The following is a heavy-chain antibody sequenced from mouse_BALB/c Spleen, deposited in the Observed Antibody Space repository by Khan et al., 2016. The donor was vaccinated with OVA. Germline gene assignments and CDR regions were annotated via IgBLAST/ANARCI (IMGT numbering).Heavy chain of an antibody. CDR3: ARDNIDY. J-gene: IGHJ2*01. D-gene: IGHD1-3*01. V-gene: IGHV1-7*01. CDR1: GYTFTSYW. CDR2: INPRSNYT. Sequence: QVQLKQSGAELAKPGASVKMSCKASGYTFTSYWVHWVKQRPGQGLEWIGYINPRSNYTDYNQNFKDKATLTADKSSSTAYMQLSSLTSEDSAVXYGARDNIDYWGQGTTLTVSS.